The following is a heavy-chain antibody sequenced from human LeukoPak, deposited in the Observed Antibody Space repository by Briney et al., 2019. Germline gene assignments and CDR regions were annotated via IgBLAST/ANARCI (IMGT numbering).Heavy chain of an antibody. D-gene: IGHD5-24*01. CDR3: ASQMATTQLPLDY. Sequence: GGSLRLSCAASGFTFDDYAMHWVRQAPGKGLEWVSGISWNSGSIGYAGSVKGRFTISRDNAKNSLYLQMNSLRSEDTAVYYCASQMATTQLPLDYWGQGTLATVSS. CDR1: GFTFDDYA. J-gene: IGHJ4*02. CDR2: ISWNSGSI. V-gene: IGHV3-9*01.